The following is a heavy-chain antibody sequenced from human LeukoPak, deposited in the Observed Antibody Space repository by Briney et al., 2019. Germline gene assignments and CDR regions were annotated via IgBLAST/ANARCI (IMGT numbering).Heavy chain of an antibody. CDR1: GGSFSGYY. CDR3: VRHVAGTSLDF. D-gene: IGHD6-19*01. CDR2: IFYSGST. Sequence: PSQTLSLTCAVYGGSFSGYYWSWIRQPPGKGREWIGYIFYSGSTNYNPSLESPVTMSVDTSKNQFSLQLTSVSASDTAVYYCVRHVAGTSLDFWGQGSLVTVSS. J-gene: IGHJ4*02. V-gene: IGHV4-59*08.